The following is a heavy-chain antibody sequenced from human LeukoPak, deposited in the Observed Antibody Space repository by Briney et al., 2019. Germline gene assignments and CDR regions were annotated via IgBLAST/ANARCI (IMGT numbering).Heavy chain of an antibody. V-gene: IGHV1-69*04. CDR1: GGTFSGYA. J-gene: IGHJ4*02. Sequence: SVKVSCKASGGTFSGYAISWVRQAPGQGLKWMGRIIPIFGIANYAQKFQGRVTITADKSTSTAYMELSSLRSEDTAVYYCASGYYYDSSGYDLESYFDYWGQGTLVTVSS. CDR3: ASGYYYDSSGYDLESYFDY. D-gene: IGHD3-22*01. CDR2: IIPIFGIA.